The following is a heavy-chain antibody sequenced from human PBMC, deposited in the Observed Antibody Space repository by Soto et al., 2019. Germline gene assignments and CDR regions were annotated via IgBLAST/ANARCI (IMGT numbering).Heavy chain of an antibody. CDR3: AKRSTGTALDY. V-gene: IGHV3-23*01. J-gene: IGHJ4*02. Sequence: GGSLRLSCEASEFTFSSSDISWVRQAPGKGLEWVSGISGSGGSTYYTDSVKGRFTISRDNSKNTLYLQMNTLRAEDTAVYYCAKRSTGTALDYWGQGTLVTVSS. CDR1: EFTFSSSD. CDR2: ISGSGGST. D-gene: IGHD1-1*01.